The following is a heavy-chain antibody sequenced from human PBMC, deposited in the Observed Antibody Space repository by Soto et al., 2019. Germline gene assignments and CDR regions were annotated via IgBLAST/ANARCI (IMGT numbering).Heavy chain of an antibody. CDR3: ARKDKSGYFNWFDP. D-gene: IGHD3-22*01. V-gene: IGHV5-51*01. CDR2: IFPSDSDT. J-gene: IGHJ5*02. CDR1: GYKFTSYG. Sequence: PGESLKLSCRTSGYKFTSYGIAWVRQMPGKGLEWMGIIFPSDSDTRYSPSFQGQVTISADRSTSTVFLQWASLKASDTAVYFCARKDKSGYFNWFDPWGQGTLVTVSS.